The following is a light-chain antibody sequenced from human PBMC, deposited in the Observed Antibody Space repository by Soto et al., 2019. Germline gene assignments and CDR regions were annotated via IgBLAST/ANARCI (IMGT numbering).Light chain of an antibody. J-gene: IGKJ1*01. CDR1: QSLANSF. Sequence: EFLLTQSPCTLSLSLGERATLSCRASQSLANSFIAWYQQKPGQAPRLLIYDTSSRASGIPDRFSGSGSGTDFTLTISRLEPEDFAVYYCQQYGSSPHTFGQGTKVDI. CDR3: QQYGSSPHT. V-gene: IGKV3-20*01. CDR2: DTS.